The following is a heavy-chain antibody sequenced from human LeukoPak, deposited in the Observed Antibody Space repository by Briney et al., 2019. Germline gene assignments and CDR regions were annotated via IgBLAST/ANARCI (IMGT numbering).Heavy chain of an antibody. J-gene: IGHJ4*02. D-gene: IGHD2-2*01. V-gene: IGHV3-48*01. CDR2: ISSSSNTI. CDR1: GFTFSSYS. Sequence: GGSLRLSCAASGFTFSSYSMNWVRQAPGKGPEWVSYISSSSNTIYYADSVKGRFTISRVNAKNSLYLQMNSLRAEDTAVYYCAPGYCSSTSCSHYFDYWGQGTLVTVSS. CDR3: APGYCSSTSCSHYFDY.